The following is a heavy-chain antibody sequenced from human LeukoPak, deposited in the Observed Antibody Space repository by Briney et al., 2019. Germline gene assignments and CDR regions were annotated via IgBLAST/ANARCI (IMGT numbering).Heavy chain of an antibody. V-gene: IGHV3-23*01. CDR2: LSRGGSTT. CDR1: GFAFNMFA. J-gene: IGHJ4*02. Sequence: GGSLRLSCAGTGFAFNMFAIDWVRQAPGKGLEWVSGLSRGGSTTNYADSVKGRFAISRDKSQNSVFLQLNSLRPEDTAVYYCARQQRIRHCSEGVCTEGYYFDYWGQGTLVTVSS. D-gene: IGHD2-15*01. CDR3: ARQQRIRHCSEGVCTEGYYFDY.